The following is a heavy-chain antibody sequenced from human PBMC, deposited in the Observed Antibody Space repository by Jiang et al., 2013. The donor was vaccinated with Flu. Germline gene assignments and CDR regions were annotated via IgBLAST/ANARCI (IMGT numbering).Heavy chain of an antibody. J-gene: IGHJ4*02. V-gene: IGHV4-59*11. CDR2: IYYSGST. Sequence: SGPGLVKPSETLSLTCTVSGGSISSHYWSWIRQPPGKGLEWIGYIYYSGSTNYNPSLKSRVTISVDTSKNQFSLKLSSVTAADTAVYYCATSPGSDTLDYWGQGTLVTVSS. D-gene: IGHD2-21*02. CDR3: ATSPGSDTLDY. CDR1: GGSISSHY.